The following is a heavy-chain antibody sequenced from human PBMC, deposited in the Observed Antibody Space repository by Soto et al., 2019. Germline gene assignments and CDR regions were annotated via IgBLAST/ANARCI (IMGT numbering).Heavy chain of an antibody. CDR2: IIPILGIA. CDR3: AFAYCGGACYSELGS. D-gene: IGHD2-21*02. J-gene: IGHJ5*02. CDR1: GGTFSSYT. V-gene: IGHV1-69*02. Sequence: QVQLVQSGAEVKKPGSSVKVSCKASGGTFSSYTISWVRQAPGQGLEWMGRIIPILGIANYAQKFQGRVTTTADKSTSTAYMELSSLRSEDTAVYYCAFAYCGGACYSELGSWGQGTLVTVSS.